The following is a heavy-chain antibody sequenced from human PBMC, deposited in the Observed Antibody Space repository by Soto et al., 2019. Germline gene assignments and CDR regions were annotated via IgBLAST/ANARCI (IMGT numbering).Heavy chain of an antibody. CDR1: GGTFSSYT. CDR3: AVGDSCSWSDFTIDY. D-gene: IGHD6-13*01. V-gene: IGHV1-69*02. Sequence: SVKVSCKASGGTFSSYTISWVRQAPGQGLEWMGRIIPILGIANYAQKFQGRVTITADTSTSTAYMELSSLRSEDTAVYYCAVGDSCSWSDFTIDYWGHGTLVTVSX. J-gene: IGHJ4*01. CDR2: IIPILGIA.